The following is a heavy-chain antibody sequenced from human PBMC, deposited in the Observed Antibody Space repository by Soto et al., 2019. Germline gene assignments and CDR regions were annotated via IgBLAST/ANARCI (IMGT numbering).Heavy chain of an antibody. J-gene: IGHJ4*02. CDR1: GFTFSSYA. V-gene: IGHV3-23*01. CDR3: ARRGSGSYYDY. D-gene: IGHD6-19*01. CDR2: ISGSGGIT. Sequence: EVQLLESGGGLVQPGGSLRLSCAASGFTFSSYAMNWVRQAPGKGLEWVSVISGSGGITNYADAVKGRFTIARDNSTNTVDLQMNSLSAEDTAVYYCARRGSGSYYDYWGQGTLVTVSS.